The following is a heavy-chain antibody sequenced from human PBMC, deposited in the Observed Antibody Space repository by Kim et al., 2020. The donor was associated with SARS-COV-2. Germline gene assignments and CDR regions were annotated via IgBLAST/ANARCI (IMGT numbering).Heavy chain of an antibody. Sequence: GGSLRLSCAASGFTFDDYGMSWVRQAPGKGLEWVSGINWNGGSTGYADSVKGRFTISRDNAKNSLYLQMNSLRAEDTALYHCARDRGDMARDAFDIWGQGTMVTVSS. J-gene: IGHJ3*02. V-gene: IGHV3-20*01. CDR1: GFTFDDYG. CDR3: ARDRGDMARDAFDI. D-gene: IGHD2-15*01. CDR2: INWNGGST.